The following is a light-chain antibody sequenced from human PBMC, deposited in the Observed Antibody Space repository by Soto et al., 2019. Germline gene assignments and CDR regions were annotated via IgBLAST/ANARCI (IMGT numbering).Light chain of an antibody. CDR1: STDVGAYKY. Sequence: QSALTQPPSASGSPGQSVTISCTGTSTDVGAYKYVSWYQQYPGTAPKLMIYEVSKRPSGVPDRFSGSKSGNTASLTVSGVQAEDEDDYYGTSYGGSDIWVFGGGTKVTVL. CDR2: EVS. V-gene: IGLV2-8*01. CDR3: TSYGGSDIWV. J-gene: IGLJ3*02.